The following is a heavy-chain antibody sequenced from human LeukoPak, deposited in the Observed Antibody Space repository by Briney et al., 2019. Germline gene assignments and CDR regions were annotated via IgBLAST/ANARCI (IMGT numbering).Heavy chain of an antibody. V-gene: IGHV4-31*03. CDR2: IYYSGST. J-gene: IGHJ5*02. CDR3: ARGVVGPFGVVTNWFDP. D-gene: IGHD3-3*01. CDR1: GGSISSGGYY. Sequence: PSETLSLTCTVSGGSISSGGYYWSWIRQHPGKGLEWIGYIYYSGSTYYNPSLKSRVTISVDTSKNQFSLKLSSVTAADTAVYHCARGVVGPFGVVTNWFDPWGQGTLVTVSS.